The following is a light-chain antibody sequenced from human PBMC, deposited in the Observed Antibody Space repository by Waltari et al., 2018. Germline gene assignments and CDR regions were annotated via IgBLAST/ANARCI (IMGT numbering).Light chain of an antibody. CDR3: QQYNSYLFT. V-gene: IGKV1-5*03. CDR2: KAS. Sequence: DIQMTQSPSPLSASVGDRVTITCRASQSISSWLAWYQQKPGKAPKLLIYKASSLESGVPSRVSGSGSGTEFTLTISSLQPDDFATYYCQQYNSYLFTFGPGTKVDIK. CDR1: QSISSW. J-gene: IGKJ3*01.